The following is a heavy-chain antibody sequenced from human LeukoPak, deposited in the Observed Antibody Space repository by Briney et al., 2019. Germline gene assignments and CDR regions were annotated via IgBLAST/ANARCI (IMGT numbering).Heavy chain of an antibody. J-gene: IGHJ4*02. CDR2: IREDGNEK. CDR1: GFTFSSYW. Sequence: GGSLRLSCAASGFTFSSYWMSWVRQAPGKGLEWVANIREDGNEKYYADSVKGQFAISRDNAKNSLFLQMDSLRAEDTAVYYCARDLAGHYYGSGSSFDYWGQGTLVTVSS. CDR3: ARDLAGHYYGSGSSFDY. D-gene: IGHD3-10*01. V-gene: IGHV3-7*01.